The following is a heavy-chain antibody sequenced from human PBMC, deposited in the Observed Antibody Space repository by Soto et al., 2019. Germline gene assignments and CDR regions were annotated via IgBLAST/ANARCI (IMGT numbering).Heavy chain of an antibody. CDR1: GYTFTSYD. J-gene: IGHJ4*02. V-gene: IGHV1-8*01. CDR3: AGGLLRYFDWLVSEYDY. Sequence: ASVKVSCKASGYTFTSYDINWVRQDTGQGLEWMGWMNPNSGNTGYAQKFQGRVTMTRNTSISTAYMELSSLRSEDTAVYYCAGGLLRYFDWLVSEYDYWGQGTLVTVSS. CDR2: MNPNSGNT. D-gene: IGHD3-9*01.